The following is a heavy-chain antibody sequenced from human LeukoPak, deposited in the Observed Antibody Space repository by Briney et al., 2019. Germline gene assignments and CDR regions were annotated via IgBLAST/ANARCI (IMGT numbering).Heavy chain of an antibody. CDR2: ISAGGGST. CDR3: ARGGGFDN. Sequence: PGGSLRLSCTASGSTFSSYAMSWVRQAPGKGLEYVSTISAGGGSTFYADSMKGRSAIPRDNSRNTVYLQMNSLRVEDTAVYYCARGGGFDNWGQGTLVTVSS. CDR1: GSTFSSYA. V-gene: IGHV3-23*01. D-gene: IGHD2-15*01. J-gene: IGHJ4*02.